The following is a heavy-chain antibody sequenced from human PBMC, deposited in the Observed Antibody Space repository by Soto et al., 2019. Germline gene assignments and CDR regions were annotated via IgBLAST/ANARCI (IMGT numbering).Heavy chain of an antibody. V-gene: IGHV1-69*13. CDR1: GGTFSRYA. D-gene: IGHD3-3*01. CDR2: IIPIFGTA. Sequence: SVKVSCNSSGGTFSRYAISWVRQAPVQVLEWMGGIIPIFGTANYAQKFQGRVTITADESTSTAYMELSSLRSEDTAVYYCARGVIFGVVIPPRHYYYGMDVWGQGTTVTVSS. J-gene: IGHJ6*02. CDR3: ARGVIFGVVIPPRHYYYGMDV.